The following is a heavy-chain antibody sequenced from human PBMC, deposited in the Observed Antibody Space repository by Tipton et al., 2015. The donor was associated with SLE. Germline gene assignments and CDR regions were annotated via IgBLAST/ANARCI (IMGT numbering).Heavy chain of an antibody. CDR2: ISYSGNT. V-gene: IGHV4-59*11. CDR1: GGSISGHY. D-gene: IGHD1-1*01. J-gene: IGHJ3*02. CDR3: ARDWKDGFDI. Sequence: TLSLTCTVSGGSISGHYWSWIRQLPGKGLEWIGYISYSGNTNSNPSLQSRVTMSIDTSNNQFSLKLTSVTAADTAVYYCARDWKDGFDIWGQGTMVTVSS.